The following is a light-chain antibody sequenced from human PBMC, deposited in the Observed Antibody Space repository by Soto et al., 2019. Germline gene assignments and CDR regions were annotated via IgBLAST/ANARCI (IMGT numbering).Light chain of an antibody. CDR1: TSDVGAYNY. J-gene: IGLJ3*02. V-gene: IGLV2-14*01. CDR3: SSYTVINTAV. CDR2: EVD. Sequence: QSALTQPASVSGSPGQSVSISCTGSTSDVGAYNYVAWYQHKPGKAPRPLIYEVDHRPSGIAPRFSGSKSGNTASLTISGLQTDDEADYYCSSYTVINTAVFGGGTKVTVL.